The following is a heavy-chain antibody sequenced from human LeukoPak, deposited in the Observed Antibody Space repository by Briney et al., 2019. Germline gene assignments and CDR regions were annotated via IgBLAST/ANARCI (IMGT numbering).Heavy chain of an antibody. CDR1: GFTFSRYN. J-gene: IGHJ4*02. CDR2: ISSSGSTI. V-gene: IGHV3-48*03. Sequence: PGGSLRLSRAASGFTFSRYNMNWVRQAPGRGLEWVSFISSSGSTIYYADSVKGRFTISRDNAENSLYLQMNSLRAEDTAVYYCARSSSSWYGGYYWGQGTLVTVSS. CDR3: ARSSSSWYGGYY. D-gene: IGHD6-13*01.